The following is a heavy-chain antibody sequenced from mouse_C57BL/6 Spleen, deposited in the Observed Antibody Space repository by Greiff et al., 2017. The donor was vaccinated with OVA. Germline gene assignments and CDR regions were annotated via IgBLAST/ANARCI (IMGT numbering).Heavy chain of an antibody. D-gene: IGHD6-1*01. CDR1: GYAFSSYW. CDR2: IYPGDGDT. Sequence: VKVVESGAELVKPGASVKISCKASGYAFSSYWMNWVKQRPGKGLEWIGQIYPGDGDTNYNGKFKGKATLTADKSSSTAYMQLSSLTSEDSAVYFCARYEEGSHEAMDYWGQGTSVTVSS. J-gene: IGHJ4*01. CDR3: ARYEEGSHEAMDY. V-gene: IGHV1-80*01.